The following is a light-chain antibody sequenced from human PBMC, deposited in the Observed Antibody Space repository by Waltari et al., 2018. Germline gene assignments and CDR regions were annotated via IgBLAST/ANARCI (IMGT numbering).Light chain of an antibody. CDR3: SSYTSSSTYV. CDR2: DVS. Sequence: QSALTQPASVSGSPGQSINISCTGTRSDVGGYNSVSWYQQHPGKAPKLMIYDVSKRPSGVSNRFSGSKSGNTASLTISGLQAEDEADYYCSSYTSSSTYVFGTGTKVTVL. J-gene: IGLJ1*01. CDR1: RSDVGGYNS. V-gene: IGLV2-14*01.